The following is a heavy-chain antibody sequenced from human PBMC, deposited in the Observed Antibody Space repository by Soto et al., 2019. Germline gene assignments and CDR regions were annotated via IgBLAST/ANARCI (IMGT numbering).Heavy chain of an antibody. V-gene: IGHV3-11*01. D-gene: IGHD2-2*01. CDR3: ARFQDRYCSSTSCYALYYFDY. CDR2: IGSSGSTI. Sequence: GSLRLSCAASGFTFSDYYMSWIRQAPGEGLEWVSYIGSSGSTIYYADSVKGRFTISRDNAKNSLYLQMNSLRAEDTAVYYCARFQDRYCSSTSCYALYYFDYWGQGTLVTVSS. CDR1: GFTFSDYY. J-gene: IGHJ4*02.